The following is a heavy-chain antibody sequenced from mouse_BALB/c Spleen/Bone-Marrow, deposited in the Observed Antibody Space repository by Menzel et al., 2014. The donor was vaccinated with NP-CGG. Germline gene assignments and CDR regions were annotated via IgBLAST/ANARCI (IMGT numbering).Heavy chain of an antibody. V-gene: IGHV1S22*01. J-gene: IGHJ4*01. D-gene: IGHD1-1*01. CDR2: IYPGSGST. CDR1: GYTFTSYW. Sequence: LKESGSELVRPGASVKLSCKASGYTFTSYWMHWVKQRPGQGLEWIGNIYPGSGSTNYDEKFKNKATLTVDTSSSTAYMQLSSLTSEDSAVYYRTRSPITTVVAETMDYWGQGTSVTVSS. CDR3: TRSPITTVVAETMDY.